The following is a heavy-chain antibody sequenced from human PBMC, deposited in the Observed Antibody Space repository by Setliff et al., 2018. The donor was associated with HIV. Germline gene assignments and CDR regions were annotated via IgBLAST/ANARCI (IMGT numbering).Heavy chain of an antibody. J-gene: IGHJ4*02. CDR1: GFTFRNHA. D-gene: IGHD2-15*01. V-gene: IGHV3-23*01. Sequence: PGGSLRLSCAASGFTFRNHAMSWVRQAPGKGLEWVSAIRGSGEMTYYADSVKGRFTISRDNSKNSLYLQMNSRRAEDTAVYYCAKFSQLLPVYFDYWGQGTLVTVSS. CDR3: AKFSQLLPVYFDY. CDR2: IRGSGEMT.